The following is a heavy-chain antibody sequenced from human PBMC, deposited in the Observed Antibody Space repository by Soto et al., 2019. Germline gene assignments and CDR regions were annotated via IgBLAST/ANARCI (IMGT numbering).Heavy chain of an antibody. J-gene: IGHJ4*02. V-gene: IGHV2-70*01. CDR1: GFSLRTSGMC. D-gene: IGHD6-6*01. CDR2: VDWDDDK. CDR3: ARRAAYSSSYFFDY. Sequence: SGPTLVNPTQTLTLTCTFSGFSLRTSGMCVSWIRQPPGKALEWLALVDWDDDKYYNTSLRTRLTISRDTSKNQVILTMTNMDPVDTATYYCARRAAYSSSYFFDYWGQGSLVTVS.